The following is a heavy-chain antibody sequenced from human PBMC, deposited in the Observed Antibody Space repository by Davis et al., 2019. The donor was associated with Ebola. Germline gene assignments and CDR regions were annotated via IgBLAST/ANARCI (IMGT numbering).Heavy chain of an antibody. D-gene: IGHD3-3*01. Sequence: SETLSLTCAVYGGSFSGYYWSWIRQPPGKGLEWIGEINHSGSTNYNPSLKGRVTISVDTSKNQFSLKLSSVTAADTAVYYCAREGFWSGYRSRFDYWGQGTLVTVSS. J-gene: IGHJ4*02. V-gene: IGHV4-34*01. CDR1: GGSFSGYY. CDR2: INHSGST. CDR3: AREGFWSGYRSRFDY.